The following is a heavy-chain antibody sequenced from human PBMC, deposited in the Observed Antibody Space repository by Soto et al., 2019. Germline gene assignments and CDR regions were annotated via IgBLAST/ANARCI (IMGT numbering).Heavy chain of an antibody. V-gene: IGHV4-30-4*01. J-gene: IGHJ4*02. CDR1: GGSTSSDNY. D-gene: IGHD3-16*01. Sequence: QVQLQESGPGLVKPSQTLSLTCTVSGGSTSSDNYWSWIRQPPGRGLEWIGHIYYSGNTDYNPSLNSRLAISIDTSKNQFSLKLSSVTAADTAVYFCAREGGESSDGLYYFDSWGQASLVTVSS. CDR3: AREGGESSDGLYYFDS. CDR2: IYYSGNT.